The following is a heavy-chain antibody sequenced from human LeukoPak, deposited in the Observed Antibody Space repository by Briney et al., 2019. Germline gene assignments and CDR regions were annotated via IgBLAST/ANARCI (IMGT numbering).Heavy chain of an antibody. V-gene: IGHV3-30*18. J-gene: IGHJ4*02. D-gene: IGHD6-19*01. CDR1: GFTFSSYG. CDR2: ISYDGSNK. CDR3: AKSTYSSGWPTIIDY. Sequence: GGSLRLSCAASGFTFSSYGMHWARQAPGKGLEWVAVISYDGSNKYYADSVKGRFTISRDNSKNTLYLQMNSLRAEDTAVYYCAKSTYSSGWPTIIDYWGQGTLVTVSS.